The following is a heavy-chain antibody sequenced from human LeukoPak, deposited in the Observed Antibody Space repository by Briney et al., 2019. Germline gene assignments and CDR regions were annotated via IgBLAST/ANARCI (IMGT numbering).Heavy chain of an antibody. D-gene: IGHD3-22*01. CDR3: AKGAYYYDSSGYFGY. CDR1: GFTFSSSP. J-gene: IGHJ4*02. CDR2: ISGSGGGT. V-gene: IGHV3-23*01. Sequence: GGSLRLSCAASGFTFSSSPMSWVRQAPGKGLEWVSAISGSGGGTYYADSVKGRFTISRDNSKNTLYLQMNSLRAEDTALYYCAKGAYYYDSSGYFGYWGQGTLVTVSS.